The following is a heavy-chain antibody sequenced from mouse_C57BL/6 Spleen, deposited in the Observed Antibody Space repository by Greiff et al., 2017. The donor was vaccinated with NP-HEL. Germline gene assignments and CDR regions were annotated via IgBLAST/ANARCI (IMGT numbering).Heavy chain of an antibody. J-gene: IGHJ3*01. D-gene: IGHD1-1*01. V-gene: IGHV1-52*01. CDR2: IDPSDSET. CDR1: GYTFTSYW. CDR3: ARDYYGSSSAWFAY. Sequence: VQLQQPGAELVRPGSSVKLSCKASGYTFTSYWMHWVKQRPIQGLEWIGNIDPSDSETHYNQKFKDKATLTVDKSSSTAYMQLSSLTSEDSAVYYCARDYYGSSSAWFAYWGKGTLVTVSA.